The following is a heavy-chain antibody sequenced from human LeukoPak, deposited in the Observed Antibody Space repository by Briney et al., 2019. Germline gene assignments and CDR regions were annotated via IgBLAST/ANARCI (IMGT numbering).Heavy chain of an antibody. CDR3: ARELERGFGVVWVY. J-gene: IGHJ4*02. V-gene: IGHV1-69*04. CDR1: GGTFSSYA. D-gene: IGHD3-3*01. CDR2: IIPILGIA. Sequence: GASVKVSCKASGGTFSSYAISWVRQAPGQGLEWMGRIIPILGIANYAQKFQGRVTITADKSTSTAYMELSSLRSEDTAVYYCARELERGFGVVWVYWGQGTLVTVSS.